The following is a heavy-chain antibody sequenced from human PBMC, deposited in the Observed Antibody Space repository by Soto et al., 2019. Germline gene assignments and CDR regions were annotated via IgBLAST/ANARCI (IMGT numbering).Heavy chain of an antibody. CDR1: GFTFSSYG. J-gene: IGHJ6*02. V-gene: IGHV3-33*01. CDR2: IWYDGSNK. D-gene: IGHD6-13*01. CDR3: ARDTAAAGGMDV. Sequence: PVGSLRLSCAASGFTFSSYGMHWVRQAPGKGLEWVAVIWYDGSNKYYADSVKGRFTISRDNSKNTLYLQMNSLRAEDTAVYYCARDTAAAGGMDVWGQGTTVTVSS.